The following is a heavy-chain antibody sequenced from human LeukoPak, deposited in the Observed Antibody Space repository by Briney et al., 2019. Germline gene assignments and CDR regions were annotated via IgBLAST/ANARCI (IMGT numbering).Heavy chain of an antibody. V-gene: IGHV4-59*08. Sequence: SETLSLTCTVSGGSISSYYWSWIRQPPGKGLEWIGCIYYSGSTNYNPSLKSRVTISVDTSKNQFSLKLSSVTAADTAVYYCASSSDYDFWSGYFGPHYYYYMDVWGKGTTVTVSS. CDR2: IYYSGST. J-gene: IGHJ6*03. D-gene: IGHD3-3*01. CDR3: ASSSDYDFWSGYFGPHYYYYMDV. CDR1: GGSISSYY.